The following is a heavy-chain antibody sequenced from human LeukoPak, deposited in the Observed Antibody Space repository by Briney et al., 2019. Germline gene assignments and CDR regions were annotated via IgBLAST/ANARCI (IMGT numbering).Heavy chain of an antibody. J-gene: IGHJ2*01. V-gene: IGHV3-21*01. D-gene: IGHD2-15*01. CDR2: ISSSSSYI. CDR3: ARDGVAAGGYWYFDL. CDR1: GFTFSSYS. Sequence: GGSLRLSCAASGFTFSSYSMNWVRQAPGKGLEWVSSISSSSSYIYYADSVKGRFTISRDSAKNSLYLQMNSLRAEDTAVYYCARDGVAAGGYWYFDLWGRGTLVTVSS.